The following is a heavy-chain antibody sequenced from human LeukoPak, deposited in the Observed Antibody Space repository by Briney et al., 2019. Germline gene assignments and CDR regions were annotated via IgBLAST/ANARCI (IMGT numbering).Heavy chain of an antibody. V-gene: IGHV4-4*07. D-gene: IGHD3-16*01. J-gene: IGHJ5*02. CDR3: ARSPHRLIGHWFDP. CDR2: IFSSGNT. CDR1: GGSINSYY. Sequence: SETLSLTCTVSGGSINSYYWSWIRQPAGKGLEWIGRIFSSGNTIYNPSLRSRDTMSVDTSKNQFSLRLNSVTAADTAVYYCARSPHRLIGHWFDPWGQGTLVTVSS.